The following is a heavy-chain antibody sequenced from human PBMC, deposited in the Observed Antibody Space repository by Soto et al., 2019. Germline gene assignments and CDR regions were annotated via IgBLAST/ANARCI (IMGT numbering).Heavy chain of an antibody. CDR2: ISGSGGST. J-gene: IGHJ3*02. Sequence: PGGSLRLSCAASGFTFSSYAMSWVRQAPGKGLEWVSAISGSGGSTYYADSEKGRFTISRDNSKNTLYLQMNSLRAEDTAVYYCAKDFSAAAPTYVAFDIWGQGTMVTVSS. V-gene: IGHV3-23*01. D-gene: IGHD6-13*01. CDR3: AKDFSAAAPTYVAFDI. CDR1: GFTFSSYA.